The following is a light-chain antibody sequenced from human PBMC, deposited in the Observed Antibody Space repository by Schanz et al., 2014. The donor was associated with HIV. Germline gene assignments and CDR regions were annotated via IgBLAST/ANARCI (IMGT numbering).Light chain of an antibody. CDR1: QSVSSN. V-gene: IGKV3-15*01. CDR3: QQYNKWPRVT. CDR2: GAS. J-gene: IGKJ4*01. Sequence: EIVMTQSPATLSVSPGERATLSCRTSQSVSSNLAWYQQKPGQAPRLLIYGASIRATDIPARFSGGGSGTEFTLTINSLQSEDFAVYYCQQYNKWPRVTFGGGTKVEIK.